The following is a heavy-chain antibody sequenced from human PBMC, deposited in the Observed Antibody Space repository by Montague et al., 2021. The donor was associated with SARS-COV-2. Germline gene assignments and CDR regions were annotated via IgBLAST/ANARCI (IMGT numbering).Heavy chain of an antibody. CDR3: AKNFPGQFYFDD. Sequence: SLRLSCAASGFTFSTYAMNWVRQAPGKGLEWVSGISSGANKHHADSVKGRFTISRDDSRNILYLQMHSLRAEDTAMYYCAKNFPGQFYFDDWGQGTLVAVSS. CDR2: ISSGANK. CDR1: GFTFSTYA. D-gene: IGHD2/OR15-2a*01. V-gene: IGHV3-23*01. J-gene: IGHJ4*02.